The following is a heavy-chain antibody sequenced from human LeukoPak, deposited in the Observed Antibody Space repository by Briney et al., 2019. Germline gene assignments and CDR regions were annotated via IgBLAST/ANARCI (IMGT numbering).Heavy chain of an antibody. V-gene: IGHV3-23*01. Sequence: TGGSLRLSCAASGFTFSSYGMSWVRQAPGKGLEWVSAVTGGGDTTYYADSVRGRFTISRDNSKNTLYLQMNSLRAEDTAVYYCAKMQGYFDYWGQGTLVTVSS. J-gene: IGHJ4*02. CDR2: VTGGGDTT. CDR1: GFTFSSYG. CDR3: AKMQGYFDY.